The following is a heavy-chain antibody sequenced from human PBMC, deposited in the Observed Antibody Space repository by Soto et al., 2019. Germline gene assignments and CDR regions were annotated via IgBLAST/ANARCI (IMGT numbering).Heavy chain of an antibody. Sequence: DVQLEESGGGLVQPGGSLRLSCAASGFTFRSYNMNWIRQAPGKGLDWLSYISSSSSTIYYADSVKGRFTISRDNAKNSLYLQMNSLRDDDTAMYYCARGGTIAVTTIGDYWGQGTLVTVSS. J-gene: IGHJ4*01. CDR2: ISSSSSTI. CDR3: ARGGTIAVTTIGDY. D-gene: IGHD5-12*01. CDR1: GFTFRSYN. V-gene: IGHV3-48*02.